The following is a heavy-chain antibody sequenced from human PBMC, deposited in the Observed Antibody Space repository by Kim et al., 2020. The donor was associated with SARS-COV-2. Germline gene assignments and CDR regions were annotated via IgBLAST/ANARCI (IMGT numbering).Heavy chain of an antibody. CDR3: ARGVSCSFSALSEY. J-gene: IGHJ4*02. V-gene: IGHV3-11*01. D-gene: IGHD6-13*01. Sequence: YAPSVNGRFAISREKAKNSLSRQMNSLRAEDTAFYYCARGVSCSFSALSEYWGQGTRVTVSS.